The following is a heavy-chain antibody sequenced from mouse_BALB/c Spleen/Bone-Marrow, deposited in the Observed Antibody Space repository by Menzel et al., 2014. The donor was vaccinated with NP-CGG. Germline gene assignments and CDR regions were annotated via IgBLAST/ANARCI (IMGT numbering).Heavy chain of an antibody. J-gene: IGHJ2*01. Sequence: EVNLVESGGGLVQPGGSLKLSCAASGFTFSSYTMSWFRQLPEKRLEWVAYISNGGGTTYYPDTVKGRFTISRDNAKNTLYLQMSSLKSEDTAMYYCVRHSTMVVAGYWGQGTTLTISS. CDR1: GFTFSSYT. D-gene: IGHD1-1*01. CDR3: VRHSTMVVAGY. V-gene: IGHV5-12-2*01. CDR2: ISNGGGTT.